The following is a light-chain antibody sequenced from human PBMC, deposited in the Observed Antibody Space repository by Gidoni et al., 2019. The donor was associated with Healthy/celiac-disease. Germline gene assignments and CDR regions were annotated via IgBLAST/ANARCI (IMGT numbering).Light chain of an antibody. Sequence: DIQMTPSPSSLSASVGDRVTITCRASQSISSYLNWYQQKPGKAPKLLIYAASSLQSGVPSRFSGSGSGTDVTLTISSLQPEDCATYYCQQRYSTPGYTFGQGTKLEIK. J-gene: IGKJ2*01. CDR1: QSISSY. CDR2: AAS. CDR3: QQRYSTPGYT. V-gene: IGKV1-39*01.